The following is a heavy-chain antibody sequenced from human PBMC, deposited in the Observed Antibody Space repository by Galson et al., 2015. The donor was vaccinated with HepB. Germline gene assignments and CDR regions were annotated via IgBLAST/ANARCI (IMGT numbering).Heavy chain of an antibody. CDR1: GYSFTSYW. CDR3: ARPGYYDSSGYYKGYFDY. Sequence: QSGAEVKKPGESLKISCKGSGYSFTSYWIGWVRQMPGKGLEWMGIIYPGDSDTRYSPSFQGQVTISADKSISTAYLQWSSLKASDTAMYYCARPGYYDSSGYYKGYFDYWGQGTLVTVSS. D-gene: IGHD3-22*01. J-gene: IGHJ4*02. V-gene: IGHV5-51*01. CDR2: IYPGDSDT.